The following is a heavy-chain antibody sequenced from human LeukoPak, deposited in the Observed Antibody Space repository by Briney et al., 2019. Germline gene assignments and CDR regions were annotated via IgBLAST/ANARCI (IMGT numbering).Heavy chain of an antibody. CDR1: GFTFSDYY. J-gene: IGHJ6*02. Sequence: PGGSLRLSCAASGFTFSDYYMSWIRQAPGKGLEWVSYISSSGSTIYYADSVKGRFTISRDNAKNSLYLQMNSLRAEDTAVYYCAGGGSSTRYYYYYGMDVWGQGTTVTVSS. CDR2: ISSSGSTI. D-gene: IGHD1-26*01. CDR3: AGGGSSTRYYYYYGMDV. V-gene: IGHV3-11*01.